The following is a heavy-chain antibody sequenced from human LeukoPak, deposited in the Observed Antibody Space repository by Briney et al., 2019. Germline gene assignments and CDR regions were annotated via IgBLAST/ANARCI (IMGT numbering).Heavy chain of an antibody. CDR3: AREYSSGWYAIDY. V-gene: IGHV1-18*01. Sequence: GASVKVSCKASGYTFTDSGITWVRQAPGQGLEWMGWIGAYNGNTNYAQKLQGRVTMTTDTSTSTAYMELRSLRSDDTAVYYCAREYSSGWYAIDYWGQGTLVTVSS. D-gene: IGHD6-19*01. CDR2: IGAYNGNT. J-gene: IGHJ4*02. CDR1: GYTFTDSG.